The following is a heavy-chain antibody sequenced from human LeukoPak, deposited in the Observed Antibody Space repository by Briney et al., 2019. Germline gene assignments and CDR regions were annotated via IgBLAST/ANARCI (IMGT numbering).Heavy chain of an antibody. D-gene: IGHD3-9*01. CDR3: AKATSVLRYFDWLVDY. V-gene: IGHV3-23*01. Sequence: ASVKVSCKASGGTFSSYAMSWVRQAPGKGLEWVSAISGSGGSTYYADSVKGRFTISRDNSKNTLYLQMNSLRAEDTAVYYCAKATSVLRYFDWLVDYWGQGTLVTVSS. CDR2: ISGSGGST. CDR1: GGTFSSYA. J-gene: IGHJ4*02.